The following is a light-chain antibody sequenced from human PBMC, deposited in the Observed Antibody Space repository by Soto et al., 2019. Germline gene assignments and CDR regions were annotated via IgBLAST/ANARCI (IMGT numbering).Light chain of an antibody. CDR3: QQYGSSHT. J-gene: IGKJ5*01. CDR1: QSVSNNY. CDR2: GAS. V-gene: IGKV3-20*01. Sequence: EIVLTQSPGTLSLSPGERATLSCRASQSVSNNYLAWYQQKPGQAPRLLIYGASSRAIGIPDRFSGSVSGSDFILTINRLEPEDFAVYYCQQYGSSHTFGQGTRLE.